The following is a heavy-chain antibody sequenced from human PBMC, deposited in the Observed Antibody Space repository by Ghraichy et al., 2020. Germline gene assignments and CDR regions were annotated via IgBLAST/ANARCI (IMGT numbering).Heavy chain of an antibody. CDR2: ISSSSSYI. Sequence: GESLNISCAASGFTFSSYSMNWVRQAPGQGLEWVSSISSSSSYIYYADSVKGRFTISRDNAKNSLYLQMNSLRAEDTAVYYCARDRRAARPEGWFDPWGQGTLVTVSS. J-gene: IGHJ5*02. CDR3: ARDRRAARPEGWFDP. CDR1: GFTFSSYS. V-gene: IGHV3-21*01. D-gene: IGHD6-6*01.